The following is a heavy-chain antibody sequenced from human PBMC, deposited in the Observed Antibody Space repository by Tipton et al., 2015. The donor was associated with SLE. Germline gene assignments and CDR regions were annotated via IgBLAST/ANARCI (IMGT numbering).Heavy chain of an antibody. D-gene: IGHD6-19*01. Sequence: QLVQSGTEVKKPGESLKISCKGSGYSFTSYWIGWLRQMPGKGLEWMGIIYPGDSDTRYSPSLQGQVTISADKSINTAYLQCSSLKASDTAIYYCARRGVYWGPVADYYYFDYGGQGTLVTVSS. J-gene: IGHJ4*02. V-gene: IGHV5-51*03. CDR3: ARRGVYWGPVADYYYFDY. CDR2: IYPGDSDT. CDR1: GYSFTSYW.